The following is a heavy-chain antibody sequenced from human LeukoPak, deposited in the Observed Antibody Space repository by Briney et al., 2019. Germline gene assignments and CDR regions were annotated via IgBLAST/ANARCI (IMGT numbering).Heavy chain of an antibody. Sequence: GGSLRLSCAASGFTFDDYAMHWVRQAPGKGLEWVSGISWNSGSIGYADSVKGRFTISRDNAKNSLYLQMNSLRAEDTALYYCAKDRGYDILTGPGFDPWGQGTLVTVSS. CDR2: ISWNSGSI. CDR1: GFTFDDYA. D-gene: IGHD3-9*01. J-gene: IGHJ5*02. V-gene: IGHV3-9*01. CDR3: AKDRGYDILTGPGFDP.